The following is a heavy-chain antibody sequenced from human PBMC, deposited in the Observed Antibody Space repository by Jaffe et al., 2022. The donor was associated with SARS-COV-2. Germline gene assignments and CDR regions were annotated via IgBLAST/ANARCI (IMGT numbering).Heavy chain of an antibody. CDR3: AREVIAAAGTSWFDP. Sequence: EVQLVESGGGLVKPGGSLRLSCAASGFTFSSYSMNWVRQAPGKGLEWVSSISSSSSYIYYADSVKGRFTISRDNAKNSLYLQMNSLRAEDTAVYYCAREVIAAAGTSWFDPWGQGTLVTVSS. CDR2: ISSSSSYI. V-gene: IGHV3-21*01. J-gene: IGHJ5*02. D-gene: IGHD6-13*01. CDR1: GFTFSSYS.